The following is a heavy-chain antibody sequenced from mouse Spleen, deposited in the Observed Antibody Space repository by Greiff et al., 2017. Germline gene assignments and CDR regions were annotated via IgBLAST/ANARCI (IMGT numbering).Heavy chain of an antibody. J-gene: IGHJ2*01. Sequence: EVRLVESGGGLVKPGGSLKLSCAASGFTFSSYAMSWVRQTPEKRLEWVAAINSNGGSTYYPDTVKDRFTISRDNAKNTLYLQMSSLRSEDTALYYCARQDYYDGSYDYWGQGTTLTVSS. V-gene: IGHV5-6-2*01. CDR2: INSNGGST. CDR1: GFTFSSYA. D-gene: IGHD1-1*01. CDR3: ARQDYYDGSYDY.